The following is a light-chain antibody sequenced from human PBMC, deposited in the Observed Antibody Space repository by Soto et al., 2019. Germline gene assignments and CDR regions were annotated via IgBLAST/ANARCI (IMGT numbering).Light chain of an antibody. Sequence: QSALTQPPSASGSPGQSVTISCTGTSSDVGNYNYVSWYQQHPGKAPKLMIYEVTKRPSGVPDRFSGSKSGNTASLTVYGLQAEDEAEYYCRPYAGSIDFGVSGTGIKVTVL. V-gene: IGLV2-8*01. CDR3: RPYAGSIDFGV. CDR2: EVT. CDR1: SSDVGNYNY. J-gene: IGLJ1*01.